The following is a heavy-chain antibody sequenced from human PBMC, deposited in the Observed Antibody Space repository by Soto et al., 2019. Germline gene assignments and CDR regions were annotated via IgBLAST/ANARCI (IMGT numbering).Heavy chain of an antibody. D-gene: IGHD4-4*01. J-gene: IGHJ6*02. CDR1: GYSFTSYW. CDR2: IYPGDSDT. CDR3: ARHVWAKVTRKDYYYYYGMDV. V-gene: IGHV5-51*01. Sequence: GESLKISCKGSGYSFTSYWIGWVRQMPGKGLEWMGIIYPGDSDTRYSPSFQGQVTISADKSISTAYLQWSSLKASDTAMYYCARHVWAKVTRKDYYYYYGMDVWGQGTTVTVSS.